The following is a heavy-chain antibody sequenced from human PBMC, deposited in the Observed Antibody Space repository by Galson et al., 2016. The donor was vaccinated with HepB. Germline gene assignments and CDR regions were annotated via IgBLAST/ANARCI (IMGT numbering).Heavy chain of an antibody. D-gene: IGHD3-22*01. CDR3: AGAFYYGSSGWGPAALDI. V-gene: IGHV3-23*01. Sequence: SLRLSCAASGFTFSSYAMSWVRQAPGKGLEWVSTISGSGGSTYNADSVKGRFTISRDNSKNTLYLQMNGLRVEDTAVYYCAGAFYYGSSGWGPAALDIWGQGTVVTVSS. J-gene: IGHJ3*02. CDR1: GFTFSSYA. CDR2: ISGSGGST.